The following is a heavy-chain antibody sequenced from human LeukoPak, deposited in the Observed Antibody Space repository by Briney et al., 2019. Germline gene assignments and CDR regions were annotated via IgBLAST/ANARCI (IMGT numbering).Heavy chain of an antibody. CDR2: ISGSGGST. J-gene: IGHJ4*02. V-gene: IGHV3-23*01. Sequence: PGGSLRLSCAASGFTFSSYAMSWVRQAPGKGLEWVSAISGSGGSTYYADSVKGRFTISGDNSKNTLYLQMNSLRAEDTAVYYCAKEKAIFGVVITPYFDYWGQGTLVTVSS. CDR1: GFTFSSYA. D-gene: IGHD3-3*01. CDR3: AKEKAIFGVVITPYFDY.